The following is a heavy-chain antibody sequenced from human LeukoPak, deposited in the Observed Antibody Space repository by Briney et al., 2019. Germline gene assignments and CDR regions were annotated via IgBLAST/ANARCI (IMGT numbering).Heavy chain of an antibody. Sequence: SETLSLTCTVSGGSISSYYWSWIRQPPGKGLEWIGYIYYSGSTNYNPSLKSRVTISVDTSKNQFSLKLSSVTAADTAVYYCARHSTLGYSYGYGDAFDIWGQGTMVTVSS. CDR3: ARHSTLGYSYGYGDAFDI. D-gene: IGHD5-18*01. CDR1: GGSISSYY. V-gene: IGHV4-59*08. CDR2: IYYSGST. J-gene: IGHJ3*02.